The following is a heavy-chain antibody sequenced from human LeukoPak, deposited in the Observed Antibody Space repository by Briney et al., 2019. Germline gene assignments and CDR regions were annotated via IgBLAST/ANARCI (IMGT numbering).Heavy chain of an antibody. CDR1: GFTFSSYA. CDR2: ISTSGESA. CDR3: AKDRGSGYHYFDY. J-gene: IGHJ4*02. V-gene: IGHV3-23*01. D-gene: IGHD3-22*01. Sequence: GGSLRLSCPVSGFTFSSYAMSWVRQAPGRGLEWVSVISTSGESAYYADSVKGRFTISRDNSKNTLYQQMNSLRAEDTAVYYCAKDRGSGYHYFDYWGQGTLVTVSS.